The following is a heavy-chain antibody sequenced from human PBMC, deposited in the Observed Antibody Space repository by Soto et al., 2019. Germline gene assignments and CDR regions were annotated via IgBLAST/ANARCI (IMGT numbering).Heavy chain of an antibody. D-gene: IGHD2-15*01. CDR1: GGSFSGYY. CDR3: ASPYRSGGSCVNLDYMDV. J-gene: IGHJ6*03. Sequence: PSETLSLTCAVYGGSFSGYYWSWIRQPPGKGLEWIGEINHSGSTNYNPSLKSRVTISVDTSKNQFSLKLSSVTAADTAVYYCASPYRSGGSCVNLDYMDVWGKGTTVTVS. CDR2: INHSGST. V-gene: IGHV4-34*01.